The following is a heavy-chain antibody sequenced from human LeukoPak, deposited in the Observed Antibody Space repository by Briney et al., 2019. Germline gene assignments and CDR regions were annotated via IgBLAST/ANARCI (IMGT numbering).Heavy chain of an antibody. J-gene: IGHJ4*02. D-gene: IGHD3-22*01. CDR1: GFSFSSYS. V-gene: IGHV3-21*01. CDR2: VSSSSSYI. Sequence: GGSLRLSCAASGFSFSSYSMNWVRQALGKGLDWVSSVSSSSSYISYADSVKGRFTISRDNAKKSLYLQMNSLRAEDTAVYYCARDIPRGSGYYFDYWGQGTLVTV. CDR3: ARDIPRGSGYYFDY.